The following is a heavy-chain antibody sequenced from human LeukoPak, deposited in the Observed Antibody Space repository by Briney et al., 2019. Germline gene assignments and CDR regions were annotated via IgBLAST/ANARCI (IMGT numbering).Heavy chain of an antibody. J-gene: IGHJ4*02. CDR2: ISSSSSYI. CDR3: ARDLGFGEAFDY. V-gene: IGHV3-21*01. Sequence: GGSLRLSCAASGFIFTNYNLNWVRQAPGKGLEWVSSISSSSSYIYYADSVKGRFTISRDNAKNSLYLQMNSLRAEDTAVYYCARDLGFGEAFDYWGQGTLVTVSS. D-gene: IGHD3-10*01. CDR1: GFIFTNYN.